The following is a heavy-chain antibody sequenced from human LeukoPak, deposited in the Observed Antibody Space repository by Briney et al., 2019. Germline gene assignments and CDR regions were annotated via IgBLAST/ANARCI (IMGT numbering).Heavy chain of an antibody. D-gene: IGHD4-17*01. CDR1: GVSISTYY. V-gene: IGHV4-59*01. CDR3: ARGGYTTGGYWYLDL. J-gene: IGHJ2*01. Sequence: SETLSLTCTVSGVSISTYYWSWIRQPPGKGLEWIGYIYYRGSTSYNPSLKSRVTILVDTSKNQFSLNLSSVTAADTAVYYCARGGYTTGGYWYLDLWGRGTLVTVSS. CDR2: IYYRGST.